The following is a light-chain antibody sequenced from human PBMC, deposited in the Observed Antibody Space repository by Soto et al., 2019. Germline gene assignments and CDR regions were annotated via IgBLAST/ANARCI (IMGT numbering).Light chain of an antibody. Sequence: QSVLTQPPSVFGAPWQRVTISCTGSSSNIGAGYDVHWYQQLPGTAPKLLIYGNSNRPSGVPDRFSGSKSGTSASLAITGLQAEDEADYYCQSYDSSRSGHVFGTGTKVTVL. J-gene: IGLJ1*01. CDR3: QSYDSSRSGHV. V-gene: IGLV1-40*01. CDR1: SSNIGAGYD. CDR2: GNS.